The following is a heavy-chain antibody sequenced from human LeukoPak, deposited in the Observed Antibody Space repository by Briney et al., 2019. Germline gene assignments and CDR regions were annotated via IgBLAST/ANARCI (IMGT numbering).Heavy chain of an antibody. CDR1: GGSISSYY. Sequence: SETLSLTCTVSGGSISSYYWSWIRQPAGKGLEWIGRIYTSGSTNYNPSLKSRVTISVDTSKNQFSLKLSSVTAADTAVYYCARGGYYGSGNDFRFDPWGQGTLVTVSS. J-gene: IGHJ5*02. D-gene: IGHD3-10*01. V-gene: IGHV4-4*07. CDR2: IYTSGST. CDR3: ARGGYYGSGNDFRFDP.